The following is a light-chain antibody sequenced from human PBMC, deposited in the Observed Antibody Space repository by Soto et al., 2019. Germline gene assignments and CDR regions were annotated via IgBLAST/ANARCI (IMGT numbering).Light chain of an antibody. V-gene: IGLV2-14*01. CDR1: SSDVGGYNY. Sequence: SVLTQPASVSGSPGQSIAISCTGTSSDVGGYNYVSWYQQHPVKAPKLMIYDVTNRPSGVSDRFSVSKSGNTASLTISGLQAEVVFVLFRRPYTTRSTLYVFGNVNK. CDR3: RPYTTRSTLYV. J-gene: IGLJ1*01. CDR2: DVT.